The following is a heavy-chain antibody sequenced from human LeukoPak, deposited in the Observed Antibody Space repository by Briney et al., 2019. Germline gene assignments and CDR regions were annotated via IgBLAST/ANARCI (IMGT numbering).Heavy chain of an antibody. Sequence: PGGSLRLSCAASGFTFSSYGMNWVRQAPGKGGEWGAFIRYDGSNKYYADSVKGRFTISRDNSKNTLYLQMNSLRAEDTAVYYCAKPLLSSGSMPSYWGQGTLVTVSS. CDR3: AKPLLSSGSMPSY. V-gene: IGHV3-30*02. CDR1: GFTFSSYG. D-gene: IGHD3-10*01. J-gene: IGHJ4*02. CDR2: IRYDGSNK.